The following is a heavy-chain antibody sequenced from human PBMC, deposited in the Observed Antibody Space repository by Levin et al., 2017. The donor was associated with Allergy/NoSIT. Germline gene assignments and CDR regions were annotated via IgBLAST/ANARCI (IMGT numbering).Heavy chain of an antibody. CDR3: ARGRVVTSPSDIVVVPAAIVWFDP. CDR2: IIPIFGTA. J-gene: IGHJ5*02. CDR1: GGTFSSYA. D-gene: IGHD2-2*01. Sequence: KISCKASGGTFSSYAISWVRQAPGQGLEWMGGIIPIFGTANYAQKFQGRVTITADESTSTAYMELSSLRSEDTAVYYCARGRVVTSPSDIVVVPAAIVWFDPWGQGTLVTVSS. V-gene: IGHV1-69*01.